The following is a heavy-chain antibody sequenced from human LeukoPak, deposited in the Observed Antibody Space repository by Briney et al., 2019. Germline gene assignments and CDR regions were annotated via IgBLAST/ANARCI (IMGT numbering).Heavy chain of an antibody. CDR2: IKQDGSEK. CDR3: ARCSGYDFFYPD. J-gene: IGHJ3*01. CDR1: GFTVSSYW. Sequence: PGGSLRLSCAASGFTVSSYWMSWVRQAPGKGLEWVANIKQDGSEKYYVDSVKGRFTISRDNAKNSLYLQMNSLRAEDTAVYYCARCSGYDFFYPDWGQGTMVTVSS. V-gene: IGHV3-7*04. D-gene: IGHD5-12*01.